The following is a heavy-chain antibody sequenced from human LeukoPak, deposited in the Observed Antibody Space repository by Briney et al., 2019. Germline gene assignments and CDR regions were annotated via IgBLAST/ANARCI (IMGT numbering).Heavy chain of an antibody. CDR2: INPGGSST. Sequence: ASVKVSCKASGYTFTSYYMHWVRQAPGQGLEWMGIINPGGSSTSYAQKFQGRVSMTKDTSTSTVYMELNSLRSEDTAVYYCARPTQQQLVFDAFDIWGQGTTVTVSS. CDR1: GYTFTSYY. D-gene: IGHD6-13*01. CDR3: ARPTQQQLVFDAFDI. V-gene: IGHV1-46*01. J-gene: IGHJ3*02.